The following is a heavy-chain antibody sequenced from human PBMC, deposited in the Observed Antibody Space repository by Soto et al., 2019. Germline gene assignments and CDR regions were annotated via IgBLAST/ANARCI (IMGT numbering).Heavy chain of an antibody. V-gene: IGHV3-74*03. Sequence: EVPLVESGGGFVQPGGSLRLSCAASGFDFSNSWMHWVRQVPGKGLVWVSHINSDGSSTTYADSVKGRFTISRDNARTTVYLQLDSLRVEDTAVYYCARDKSYALAVWGQGTTVTVSS. CDR1: GFDFSNSW. J-gene: IGHJ6*02. CDR2: INSDGSST. CDR3: ARDKSYALAV. D-gene: IGHD4-17*01.